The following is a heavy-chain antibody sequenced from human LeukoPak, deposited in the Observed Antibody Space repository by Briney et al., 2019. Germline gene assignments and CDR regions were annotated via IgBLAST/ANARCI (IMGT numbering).Heavy chain of an antibody. CDR2: ISHSGST. CDR1: IESFGGYY. V-gene: IGHV4-34*01. D-gene: IGHD2-21*02. J-gene: IGHJ4*02. CDR3: ARVRGDLSIDY. Sequence: SETLSLTCAVYIESFGGYYWTWIRQPPGKGLEWIGEISHSGSTNYNPSLKSRVTISADTSKNQFSLKLSSVTAADTAVYYCARVRGDLSIDYWGQGNLVTVSS.